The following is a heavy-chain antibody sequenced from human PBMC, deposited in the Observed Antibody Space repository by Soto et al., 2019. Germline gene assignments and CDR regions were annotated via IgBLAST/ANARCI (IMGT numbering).Heavy chain of an antibody. CDR2: ISGSGGST. CDR3: ARRQVGHYYYGMDV. V-gene: IGHV3-23*01. D-gene: IGHD1-26*01. Sequence: GGSLRLSCAASGFTFSSYAMSWVRQAPGKGLEWVSAISGSGGSTYYAGSVKGRFTISRDNAKNSLYLQMNSLRAEDTAVYYRARRQVGHYYYGMDVWGQGTTVTVSS. CDR1: GFTFSSYA. J-gene: IGHJ6*02.